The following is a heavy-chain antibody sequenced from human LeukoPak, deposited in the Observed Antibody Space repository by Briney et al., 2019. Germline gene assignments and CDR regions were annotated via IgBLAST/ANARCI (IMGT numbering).Heavy chain of an antibody. CDR1: GGSIRSSSYY. CDR3: ARGRGGGGSSNNWFDP. CDR2: IYYSGTT. Sequence: PSETLSLTCAVSGGSIRSSSYYWGWIRQPPGKGLEWIGSIYYSGTTYYNPSLKSRVTISVDTSKNQFSLNLNSVTAADTAVYYCARGRGGGGSSNNWFDPWGQGTLVIVSS. V-gene: IGHV4-39*01. J-gene: IGHJ5*02. D-gene: IGHD2-15*01.